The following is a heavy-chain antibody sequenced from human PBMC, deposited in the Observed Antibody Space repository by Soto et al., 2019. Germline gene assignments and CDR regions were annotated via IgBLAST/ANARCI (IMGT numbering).Heavy chain of an antibody. D-gene: IGHD2-15*01. CDR3: AKGID. CDR1: RFTFSTYA. CDR2: ISGGGGDT. V-gene: IGHV3-23*01. Sequence: EVQLLESGGGLVQPGGSLRLSCAASRFTFSTYAMSWVRQAPGKGLEWVSGISGGGGDTSYADSVRGRFTCSRDNSKNTLYLQMHNLRAEDTATYYCAKGIDWGQGTRVTVSS. J-gene: IGHJ4*02.